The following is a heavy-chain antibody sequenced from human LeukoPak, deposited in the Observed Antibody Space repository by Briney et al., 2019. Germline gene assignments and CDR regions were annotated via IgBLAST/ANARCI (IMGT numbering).Heavy chain of an antibody. Sequence: GGSLRLSCAASGFTFSNYSMNWVRQAPGKGLEWVSSISSSSSYVYYADSVKGRFTISRDNSKNTLYLQMNSLRAEDTAVYYCARSGYYGSGSYYDFDYWGQGTLVTVSS. D-gene: IGHD3-10*01. CDR3: ARSGYYGSGSYYDFDY. V-gene: IGHV3-21*01. CDR2: ISSSSSYV. J-gene: IGHJ4*02. CDR1: GFTFSNYS.